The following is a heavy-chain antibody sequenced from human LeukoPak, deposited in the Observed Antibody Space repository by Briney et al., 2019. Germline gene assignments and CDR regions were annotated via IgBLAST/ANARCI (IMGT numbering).Heavy chain of an antibody. CDR2: MFYGGST. CDR1: GDSISSNNYY. D-gene: IGHD3-9*01. Sequence: PSETLSLTCTVSGDSISSNNYYWGWVRQPPGKGLEWIGSMFYGGSTYSSPSLKSRVTISVDTSKNQISLKLSSVTAADTAVYYCVTTHFDILTASYYFDFWGQGTLVTVSS. V-gene: IGHV4-39*01. J-gene: IGHJ4*02. CDR3: VTTHFDILTASYYFDF.